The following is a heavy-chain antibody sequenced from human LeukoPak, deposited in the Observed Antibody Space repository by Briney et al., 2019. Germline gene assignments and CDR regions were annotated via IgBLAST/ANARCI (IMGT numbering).Heavy chain of an antibody. CDR2: ISPASNTI. CDR3: ARDRPNILGLDP. CDR1: GFAFNTYA. D-gene: IGHD2/OR15-2a*01. J-gene: IGHJ5*02. V-gene: IGHV3-48*02. Sequence: PGGSLGLSCITSGFAFNTYAMHWVRQAPGKGLEWISYISPASNTIYYADSVKGRFTISRDNAKNSVFLQMSSLRDEDTAVYYCARDRPNILGLDPWGQGTLVTVSS.